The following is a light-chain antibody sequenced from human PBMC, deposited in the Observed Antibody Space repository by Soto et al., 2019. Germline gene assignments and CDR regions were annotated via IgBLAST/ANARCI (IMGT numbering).Light chain of an antibody. J-gene: IGKJ4*01. CDR3: QQRNNWPPLT. CDR1: QSVSSY. CDR2: DAS. V-gene: IGKV3-11*01. Sequence: EIVLTQSPATLSVSPGERATLSCRASQSVSSYLAWYQQKPGQAPRLLIYDASNRATGIPARFSGTGSGTAFTLTISSLEPDDFAVHYCQQRNNWPPLTVGGGTKVEIK.